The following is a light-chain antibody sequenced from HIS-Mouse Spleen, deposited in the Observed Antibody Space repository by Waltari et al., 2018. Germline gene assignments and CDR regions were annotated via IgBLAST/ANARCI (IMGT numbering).Light chain of an antibody. CDR2: KVS. CDR3: QSADSSGTYPNWV. V-gene: IGLV3-25*03. J-gene: IGLJ3*02. Sequence: SYELTQPPSVSVSPGQTARITCSGDALPKQYAYWYQQKPGQAPVLVIDKVSERPSGIPERFSGSSSGTTVTLTISGVQAEDDADYYCQSADSSGTYPNWVFGGGTKLTVL. CDR1: ALPKQY.